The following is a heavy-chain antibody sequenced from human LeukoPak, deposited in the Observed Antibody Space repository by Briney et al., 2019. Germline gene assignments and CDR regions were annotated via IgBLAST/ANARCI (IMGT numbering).Heavy chain of an antibody. Sequence: PGGSLRLSCVASGFTFSNYGMHWVRQAPGKGLEWVTTISYDGNDEYYADSVKGRFTISRDNSENTLYLQMNSLRAEDTAVYYCARSGEGYPDDAFDIWGQGTMVTVSS. D-gene: IGHD5-12*01. CDR3: ARSGEGYPDDAFDI. V-gene: IGHV3-30*03. CDR1: GFTFSNYG. CDR2: ISYDGNDE. J-gene: IGHJ3*02.